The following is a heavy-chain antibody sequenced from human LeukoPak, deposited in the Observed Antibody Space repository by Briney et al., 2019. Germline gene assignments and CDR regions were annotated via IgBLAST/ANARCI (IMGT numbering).Heavy chain of an antibody. CDR1: GFTFSDYY. CDR3: ARSRPLRGVTVDY. D-gene: IGHD3-10*01. CDR2: ISSASSYT. V-gene: IGHV3-11*06. Sequence: PGGSLRLSCAASGFTFSDYYMSWIRQAPGKGLEWVSYISSASSYTNYADSVKGRFTISKDNAKNSLYLQMNSLRDEDTAVYYCARSRPLRGVTVDYWGQGTLVTVSS. J-gene: IGHJ4*02.